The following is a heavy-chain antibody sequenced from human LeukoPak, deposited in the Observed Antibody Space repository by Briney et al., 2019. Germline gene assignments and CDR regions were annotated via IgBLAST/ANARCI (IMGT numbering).Heavy chain of an antibody. D-gene: IGHD6-13*01. Sequence: GGSLRLSCAASGFTFSSYSMNWVRQAPGKGLEWVSSISSSSSCIYYADSVKGRFTISRDNAKNSLYLQMNSLRAEDTAVYYCARVYSSSWYYFDYWGQGTLVTVSS. V-gene: IGHV3-21*01. CDR1: GFTFSSYS. CDR3: ARVYSSSWYYFDY. CDR2: ISSSSSCI. J-gene: IGHJ4*02.